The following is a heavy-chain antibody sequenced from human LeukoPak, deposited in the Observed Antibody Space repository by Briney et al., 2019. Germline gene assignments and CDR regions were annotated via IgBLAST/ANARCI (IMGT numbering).Heavy chain of an antibody. J-gene: IGHJ4*02. CDR1: GVTVNSNY. D-gene: IGHD3-3*01. Sequence: GGSLRLSCVASGVTVNSNYINWVRQAPGKGLEWVSVIYSSGGTNYADSVKGRFTISRDDSKNTVFLQMNSLRVEDTAFYYCARGNFWSGYYLDYWGQGTLVTVSS. CDR2: IYSSGGT. V-gene: IGHV3-53*01. CDR3: ARGNFWSGYYLDY.